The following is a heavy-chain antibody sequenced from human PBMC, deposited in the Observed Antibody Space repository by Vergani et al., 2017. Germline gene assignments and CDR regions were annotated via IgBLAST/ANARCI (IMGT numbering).Heavy chain of an antibody. V-gene: IGHV3-7*01. CDR1: GFTFSSYW. Sequence: EVQLVESGGGLVQPGGSLRLSCAASGFTFSSYWMSWVRQAPGKGLEWVANIKQDGSEKYYVDSLKGRFTISRDNANNSLYLQMNSLRAEYTAVYYCASQRLLWVGESPPYMDVWGKGTTVTVSS. J-gene: IGHJ6*03. CDR3: ASQRLLWVGESPPYMDV. CDR2: IKQDGSEK. D-gene: IGHD3-10*01.